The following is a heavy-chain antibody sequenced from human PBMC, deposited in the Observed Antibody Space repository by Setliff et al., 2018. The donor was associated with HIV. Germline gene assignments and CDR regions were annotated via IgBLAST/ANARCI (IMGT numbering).Heavy chain of an antibody. Sequence: SETLSLTCTVSGGSISSYYWGWIRQPPGKGLEWIGSIYHSGSTYYNPSLQSRVTLSVDTSKNQFSLKLSSVTAADTAFYYCAKPYYDISGYYFYYFDYWGQGTLVTAPQ. V-gene: IGHV4-39*01. CDR3: AKPYYDISGYYFYYFDY. CDR2: IYHSGST. CDR1: GGSISSYY. D-gene: IGHD3-22*01. J-gene: IGHJ4*02.